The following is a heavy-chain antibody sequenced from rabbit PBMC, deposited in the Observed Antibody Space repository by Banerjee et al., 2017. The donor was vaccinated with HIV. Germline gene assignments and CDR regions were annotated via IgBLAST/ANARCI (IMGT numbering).Heavy chain of an antibody. J-gene: IGHJ4*01. CDR2: IDWNSNK. CDR3: ANGGDHASYFKL. Sequence: QQQLEESGGGLVKPGGTLTLTCKASGIDISRYNMQWVRQSPEKGLEYIGYIDWNSNKWYASWLNGRFTISRSTSLNTVDLKVTSLTGADTATYFCANGGDHASYFKLWGPGTLVTVS. V-gene: IGHV1S43*01. D-gene: IGHD5-1*01. CDR1: GIDISRYN.